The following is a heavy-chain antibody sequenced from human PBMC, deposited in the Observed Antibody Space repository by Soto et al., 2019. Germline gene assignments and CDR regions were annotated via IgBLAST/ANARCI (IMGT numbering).Heavy chain of an antibody. CDR2: ICGNGGGT. D-gene: IGHD5-12*01. V-gene: IGHV3-23*01. CDR1: GFTFGTYS. J-gene: IGHJ4*02. Sequence: PGESLKISCAASGFTFGTYSMNWVRQAPGKGLEWVSGICGNGGGTFYADSVKGRFTISRDNSRNTLYLQMNSLRAEDTAVYYCAKDVRPDGYWDLDYWGQGTPVTVSS. CDR3: AKDVRPDGYWDLDY.